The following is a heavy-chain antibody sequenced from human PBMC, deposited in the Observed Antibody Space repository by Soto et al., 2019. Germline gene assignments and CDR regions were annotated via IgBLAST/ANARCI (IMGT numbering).Heavy chain of an antibody. J-gene: IGHJ4*02. Sequence: SETLSLTCAVSGDSMSSSDYYWGWIRQPPGKGLEWFGSIYYSGSTYYNPSLQSRVAISVDTSKNQFSLKLKSVTAADTAIYYFARRTVNIRTFYSGLKTHCFDYWGQGAPVTVSS. CDR3: ARRTVNIRTFYSGLKTHCFDY. V-gene: IGHV4-39*01. D-gene: IGHD6-19*01. CDR2: IYYSGST. CDR1: GDSMSSSDYY.